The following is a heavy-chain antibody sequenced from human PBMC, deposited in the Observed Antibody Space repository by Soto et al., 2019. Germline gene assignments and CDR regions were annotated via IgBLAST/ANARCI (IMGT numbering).Heavy chain of an antibody. CDR1: GFSFSGYE. CDR3: ARSPLSGTFKYYFYAMDV. D-gene: IGHD3-9*01. CDR2: ISSSGNTI. J-gene: IGHJ6*02. Sequence: EVALVESGGGLVQPGGSLKISCAASGFSFSGYEMNWVRQAPGKGLEWLSYISSSGNTIYYADSVRGRFTISRDNVNNSLSLQMNSLRAEDTAVYYCARSPLSGTFKYYFYAMDVWGQGTTVTVSS. V-gene: IGHV3-48*03.